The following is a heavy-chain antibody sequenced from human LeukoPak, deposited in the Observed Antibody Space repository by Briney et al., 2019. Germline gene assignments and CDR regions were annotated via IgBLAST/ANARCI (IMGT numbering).Heavy chain of an antibody. CDR2: IYWDDDK. CDR1: GFSLSTSGVG. CDR3: AHGSSRTWTFDY. D-gene: IGHD6-13*01. V-gene: IGHV2-5*02. J-gene: IGHJ4*02. Sequence: SGPTLVNPTQTLTLTCTYSGFSLSTSGVGVGWIRQPPGKALDCIALIYWDDDKRYSPSLKSRLTITKDTSKNQVVLTMTNMDPVDTGTYYCAHGSSRTWTFDYWGQGTLVTVSS.